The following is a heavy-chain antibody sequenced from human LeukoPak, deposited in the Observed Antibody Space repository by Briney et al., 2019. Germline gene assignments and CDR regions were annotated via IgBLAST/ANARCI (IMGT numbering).Heavy chain of an antibody. D-gene: IGHD4-11*01. V-gene: IGHV3-23*01. Sequence: GGSLRLSCAVSGLTFDDYAMSWVRQAPGKGLEWVSTINGGGVNTHYADSVGGRFTISRDNSKNTLFLQMNSLRDEDTAVYYCAKDLYSNYGPADYWGQGNLVTVSS. CDR2: INGGGVNT. J-gene: IGHJ4*02. CDR3: AKDLYSNYGPADY. CDR1: GLTFDDYA.